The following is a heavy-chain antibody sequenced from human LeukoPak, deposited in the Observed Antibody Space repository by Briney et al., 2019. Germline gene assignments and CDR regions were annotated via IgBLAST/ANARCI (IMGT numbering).Heavy chain of an antibody. Sequence: GGSLILSCAASGFTFSSYGMHWVRQAPGKGLEWVAFIRYDGSNKYYADSVKGRFTISRDNSKNTLYLQMNSLRAEDTAVYYCAKGAVLLWFGELLLEEKYFDYWGQGTLVTVSS. V-gene: IGHV3-30*02. D-gene: IGHD3-10*01. CDR1: GFTFSSYG. J-gene: IGHJ4*02. CDR2: IRYDGSNK. CDR3: AKGAVLLWFGELLLEEKYFDY.